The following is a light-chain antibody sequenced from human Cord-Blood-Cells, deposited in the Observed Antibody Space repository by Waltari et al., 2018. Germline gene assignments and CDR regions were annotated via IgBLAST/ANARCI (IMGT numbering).Light chain of an antibody. CDR2: GAS. CDR1: QSVSSGY. CDR3: QQYGSLPIT. V-gene: IGKV3-20*01. Sequence: EIVLTQFPGNLSLSTGERATLSCTASQSVSSGYLPGYQQKHGQAPSLLIVGASNRATGIPYSFGGSGSGTDFTLTISRLEPEDFAVYYCQQYGSLPITFGQGTRLEIK. J-gene: IGKJ5*01.